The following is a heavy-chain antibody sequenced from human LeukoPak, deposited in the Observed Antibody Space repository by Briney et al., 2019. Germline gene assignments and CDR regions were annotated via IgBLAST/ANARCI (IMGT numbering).Heavy chain of an antibody. CDR3: ARFITMVRGAPRYYFDY. Sequence: ASVKVSCKASGGTFSSYAISWVRQAPGQGLEWMGWISAYNGNTNYAQKLQGRVTMTTDTSTSTAYMELRSLRSDDTAVYYCARFITMVRGAPRYYFDYWGQGTLVTVSS. J-gene: IGHJ4*02. D-gene: IGHD3-10*01. CDR2: ISAYNGNT. CDR1: GGTFSSYA. V-gene: IGHV1-18*01.